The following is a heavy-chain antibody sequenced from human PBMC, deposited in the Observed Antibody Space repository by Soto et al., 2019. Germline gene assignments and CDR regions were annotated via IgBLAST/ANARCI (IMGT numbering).Heavy chain of an antibody. D-gene: IGHD3-22*01. Sequence: SETLSLTCTVSGGSISSSSYYWGWIRQPPGKGLEWIGEIYHSGSTNYNPSLESRVTILVDKSKNQFSLNLSSVTAADTAVYYCARRTDYYASSGTFDYWGQGTLVTVSS. J-gene: IGHJ4*02. V-gene: IGHV4-39*07. CDR2: IYHSGST. CDR1: GGSISSSSYY. CDR3: ARRTDYYASSGTFDY.